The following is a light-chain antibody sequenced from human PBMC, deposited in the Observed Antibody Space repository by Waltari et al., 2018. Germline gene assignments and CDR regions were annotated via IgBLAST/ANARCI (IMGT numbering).Light chain of an antibody. CDR3: SSYMSSSLV. Sequence: QSALTQPASVSGSPGQSLTISCTGTSSDIGGYKYVSWYQQHPGKAPKLMIYVLSNRASWVSNRFSGSKSGSTVSLTIAGLQAEDEADYYCSSYMSSSLVFGAGTKVTVL. V-gene: IGLV2-14*01. CDR2: VLS. CDR1: SSDIGGYKY. J-gene: IGLJ3*02.